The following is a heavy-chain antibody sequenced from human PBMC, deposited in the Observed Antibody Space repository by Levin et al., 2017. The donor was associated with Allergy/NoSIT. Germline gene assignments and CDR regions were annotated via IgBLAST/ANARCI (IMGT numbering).Heavy chain of an antibody. J-gene: IGHJ4*02. V-gene: IGHV3-53*01. CDR3: ARSGAKKYYFDY. D-gene: IGHD3-10*01. CDR1: GFTVSSNY. CDR2: IYGGGST. Sequence: ESLKISCAASGFTVSSNYMSWVRQAPGKGLEWVSVIYGGGSTYYADSVKGRFTISRDSSKNTLYLQMNSLRDEDTAVYYCARSGAKKYYFDYWGQGTLVTVS.